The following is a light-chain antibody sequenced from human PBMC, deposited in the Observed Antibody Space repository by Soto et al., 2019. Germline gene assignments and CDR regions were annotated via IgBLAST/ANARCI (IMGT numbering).Light chain of an antibody. CDR2: RAS. V-gene: IGKV1-5*03. CDR1: QIINTW. J-gene: IGKJ3*01. Sequence: DIQMTQSPSSLFASVGDRVTITCRASQIINTWLAWYQQRPGKAPKLLIYRASNLVNGVPSRFSGSGSGTEFNLTSSSLQPDDFSIYYCQQYETYSGTFGPGTKVDL. CDR3: QQYETYSGT.